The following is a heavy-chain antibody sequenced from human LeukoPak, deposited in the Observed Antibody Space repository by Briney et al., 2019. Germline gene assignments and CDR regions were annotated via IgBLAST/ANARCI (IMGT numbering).Heavy chain of an antibody. J-gene: IGHJ4*02. CDR3: ARFSMIVALEGEES. CDR1: VYTFTSYD. V-gene: IGHV1-8*01. CDR2: MNPNSGNT. Sequence: ASVKVSRKASVYTFTSYDINWVRQATGQGLEWMGWMNPNSGNTGYAQKFQGRVTMTRNTSISTAYMELSSLRSEDTAVYYCARFSMIVALEGEESWGQGTLVTVSS. D-gene: IGHD3-22*01.